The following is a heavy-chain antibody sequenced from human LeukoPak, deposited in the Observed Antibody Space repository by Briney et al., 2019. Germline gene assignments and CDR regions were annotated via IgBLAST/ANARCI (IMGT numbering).Heavy chain of an antibody. D-gene: IGHD6-19*01. V-gene: IGHV4-38-2*02. CDR2: IYYSGST. CDR1: GYSISSGYY. Sequence: PSETLSLTCTVSGYSISSGYYWGWIRQPPGKGLEWIGSIYYSGSTYYNPSLKSRVTISVDTSKNQFSLKLSSVTAADTAVYYCAIAVAGYVDYWGQGTLVTVSS. J-gene: IGHJ4*02. CDR3: AIAVAGYVDY.